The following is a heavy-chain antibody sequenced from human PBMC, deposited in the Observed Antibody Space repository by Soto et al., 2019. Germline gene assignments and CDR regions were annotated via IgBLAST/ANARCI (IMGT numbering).Heavy chain of an antibody. D-gene: IGHD3-22*01. Sequence: ALRLSCEASGFTFSTYGMHWVRQAPGKGLEWVAIISYDENTKYYADSLKGRFTISRDNSKNTLYLDINNVTPEDTAVYYCAGVRPFYDSSCLYFLDYWGPGTLVTV. CDR1: GFTFSTYG. V-gene: IGHV3-30*03. CDR3: AGVRPFYDSSCLYFLDY. J-gene: IGHJ4*02. CDR2: ISYDENTK.